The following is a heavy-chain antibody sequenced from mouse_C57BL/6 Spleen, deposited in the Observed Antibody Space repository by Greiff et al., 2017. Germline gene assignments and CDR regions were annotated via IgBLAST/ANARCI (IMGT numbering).Heavy chain of an antibody. J-gene: IGHJ2*01. CDR2: IDPSDSET. V-gene: IGHV1-52*01. Sequence: QVQLQQSGAELVRPGSSVKLSCKASGYTFTSYWMHWVKQRPIQGLEWIGNIDPSDSETHYNQKFKDKATLTVDKSSSTAYMQLSSLTSEDSAVXYCARSHNWDNYFDYWGQGTTLTVSS. CDR1: GYTFTSYW. CDR3: ARSHNWDNYFDY. D-gene: IGHD4-1*02.